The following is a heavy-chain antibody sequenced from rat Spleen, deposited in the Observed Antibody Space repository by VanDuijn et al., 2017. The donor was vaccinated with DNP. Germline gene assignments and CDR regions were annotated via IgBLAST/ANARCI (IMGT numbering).Heavy chain of an antibody. CDR1: GFSLTSYH. CDR3: ARDLRKVDY. J-gene: IGHJ2*01. V-gene: IGHV2-32*01. Sequence: QVQLKESGPGLVQPSQTLSLTCTVSGFSLTSYHVHWVRQPPGKGLEWMGIMWSDGDISYNSALKSRLTINRDTSKSQLFLKMSSLQTEDTATYYCARDLRKVDYWGQGVMVTVSS. CDR2: MWSDGDI.